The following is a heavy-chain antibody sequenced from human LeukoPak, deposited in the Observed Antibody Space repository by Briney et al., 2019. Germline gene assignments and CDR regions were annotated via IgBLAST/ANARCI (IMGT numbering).Heavy chain of an antibody. CDR3: ARGRIAAAANWFDP. CDR2: IYTSGST. J-gene: IGHJ5*02. D-gene: IGHD6-13*01. V-gene: IGHV4-4*07. CDR1: GGSISSYY. Sequence: SETLSLTCTVSGGSISSYYWSWIRQPAGKGLEWIGRIYTSGSTNYNPSLKSRVTMSVDTSKNQFSLKLSSVTAADTAVYYCARGRIAAAANWFDPWGQGTLVTVSS.